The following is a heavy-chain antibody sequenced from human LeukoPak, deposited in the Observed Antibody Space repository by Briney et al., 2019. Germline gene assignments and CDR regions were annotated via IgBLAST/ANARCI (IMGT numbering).Heavy chain of an antibody. J-gene: IGHJ5*02. CDR1: GCTFTGYY. Sequence: ASVKVSCKASGCTFTGYYMHWVRQAPGQGLEWMGWINPNSGGTNYARKFQGRVTMNRDTSISTAYMELSRLRSDDTAVYYCARDTAMVTYWFDPWGQGTLVTVSS. CDR3: ARDTAMVTYWFDP. V-gene: IGHV1-2*02. CDR2: INPNSGGT. D-gene: IGHD5-18*01.